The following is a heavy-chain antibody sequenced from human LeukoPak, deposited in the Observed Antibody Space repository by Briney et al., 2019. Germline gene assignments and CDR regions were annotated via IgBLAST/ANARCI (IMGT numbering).Heavy chain of an antibody. J-gene: IGHJ4*02. D-gene: IGHD1-26*01. CDR3: ARGGELLWAFDY. V-gene: IGHV4-4*07. CDR1: GGSISSYY. CDR2: IYTSGST. Sequence: SETLSLTCTVSGGSISSYYWSWIRQPAGKGLEWIGRIYTSGSTNYNPSLKSRVTMSVDTSKNQFSLKLSSVTAADTAVYYCARGGELLWAFDYWAREPWSPSPQ.